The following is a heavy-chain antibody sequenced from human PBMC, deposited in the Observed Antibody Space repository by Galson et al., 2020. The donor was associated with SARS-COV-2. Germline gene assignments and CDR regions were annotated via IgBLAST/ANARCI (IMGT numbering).Heavy chain of an antibody. CDR3: ARARGIPELLWFGELLLDPMDV. D-gene: IGHD3-10*01. Sequence: GESLKISCAASGFTFSSYAMHWVRQAPGKGLEWVAVISYDGSNKYYADSVKGRFTISRDNSKNTLYLQMNSLRAEDTAVYYCARARGIPELLWFGELLLDPMDVWGQGTTVTVSS. J-gene: IGHJ6*02. V-gene: IGHV3-30-3*01. CDR1: GFTFSSYA. CDR2: ISYDGSNK.